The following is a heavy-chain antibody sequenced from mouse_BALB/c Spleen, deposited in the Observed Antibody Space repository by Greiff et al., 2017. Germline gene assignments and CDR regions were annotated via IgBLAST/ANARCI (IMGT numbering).Heavy chain of an antibody. CDR1: GYTFTDYY. Sequence: QVQLQQSGAELARPGASVKLSCKASGYTFTDYYINWVKQRTGQGLEWIGEIYPGSGNTYYNEKFKGKATLTADKSSSTAYMQLSSLTSEDSAVYFCARSTGSSSYYYAMGYWGQGATVTVSS. CDR2: IYPGSGNT. CDR3: ARSTGSSSYYYAMGY. V-gene: IGHV1-77*01. D-gene: IGHD1-1*01. J-gene: IGHJ4*01.